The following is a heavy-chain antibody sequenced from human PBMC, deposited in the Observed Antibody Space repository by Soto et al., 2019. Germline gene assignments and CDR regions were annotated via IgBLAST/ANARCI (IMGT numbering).Heavy chain of an antibody. CDR1: GGTFSTNP. CDR3: ARRDSGGFYRYFDT. J-gene: IGHJ4*02. Sequence: QVQLVQSGAEVKKPGSSVKVSCKASGGTFSTNPISWVRQAPGQGLEWMGGTGSGTGPGNHTQKFQGRLTITVDKATSTVYKELRSLSSEDTGVYYWARRDSGGFYRYFDTWGQGTLVTVSS. D-gene: IGHD2-15*01. CDR2: TGSGTGPG. V-gene: IGHV1-69*06.